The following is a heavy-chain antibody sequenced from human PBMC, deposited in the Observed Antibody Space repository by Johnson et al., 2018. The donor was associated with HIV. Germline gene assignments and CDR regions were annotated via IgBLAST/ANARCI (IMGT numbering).Heavy chain of an antibody. CDR1: GFTFDDYG. J-gene: IGHJ3*02. Sequence: RLVESGGGVVRPGGSLRLSCAASGFTFDDYGMSWVRQAPGKGLEWVSGINWNGGSTGYADSVKGRFTISRDNAKNSLYLQMNSLRAEDTALYYCARDADEFMITFVGVIAHDAFDIWGQGTMVTVSS. CDR2: INWNGGST. V-gene: IGHV3-20*04. D-gene: IGHD3-16*02. CDR3: ARDADEFMITFVGVIAHDAFDI.